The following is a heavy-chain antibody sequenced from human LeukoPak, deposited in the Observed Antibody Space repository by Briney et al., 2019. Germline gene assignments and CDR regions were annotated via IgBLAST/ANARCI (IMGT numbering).Heavy chain of an antibody. D-gene: IGHD6-19*01. CDR3: AKRSAESSGYFDS. CDR2: INAGNGNT. J-gene: IGHJ4*02. V-gene: IGHV1-3*03. CDR1: GYTFTSYA. Sequence: ASVKVSCKASGYTFTSYAMHWVRQAPGQRLEWMGWINAGNGNTKYSQEFQGRVTITRDTSASTAYMELSSLRAEDTAVYYCAKRSAESSGYFDSWGQGTLVTVSS.